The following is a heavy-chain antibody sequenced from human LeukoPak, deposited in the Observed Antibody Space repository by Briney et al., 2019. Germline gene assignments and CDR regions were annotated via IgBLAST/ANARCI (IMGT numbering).Heavy chain of an antibody. CDR1: GYTFTSYA. J-gene: IGHJ5*01. CDR3: ARDLGTYYDILTPRNWFDS. V-gene: IGHV7-4-1*02. Sequence: EASVKVSCKASGYTFTSYAMNWVRQAPGQGLEWMGWINTNTGNPTYAQGFTGRFVFSLDTSVSTAYLQISSLKAEDTAVYYCARDLGTYYDILTPRNWFDSWGQGTLVTVSS. D-gene: IGHD3-9*01. CDR2: INTNTGNP.